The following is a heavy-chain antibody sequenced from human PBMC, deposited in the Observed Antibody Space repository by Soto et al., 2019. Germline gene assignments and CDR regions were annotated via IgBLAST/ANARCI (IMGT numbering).Heavy chain of an antibody. J-gene: IGHJ6*02. CDR1: GGSISSGGYY. CDR2: IYYSGST. D-gene: IGHD3-16*02. CDR3: ATIGVSGYLAV. Sequence: PSETLSLTCTVSGGSISSGGYYWSWIRQHPGKGLEWIGYIYYSGSTYYNPSLKSRVTISGDTSKNHFSLTLTSVAAADAAVYYCATIGVSGYLAVWGQGTTVTVSS. V-gene: IGHV4-31*03.